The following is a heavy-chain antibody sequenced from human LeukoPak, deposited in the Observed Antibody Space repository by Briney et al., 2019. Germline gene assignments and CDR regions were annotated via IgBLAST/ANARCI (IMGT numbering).Heavy chain of an antibody. D-gene: IGHD2-2*01. V-gene: IGHV1-69*05. CDR3: ARVEEIGYCSSTSCPHLYYYYYMDV. CDR1: GGTFSSYA. J-gene: IGHJ6*03. CDR2: IIPIFGTA. Sequence: GASVKVSCKASGGTFSSYAISWVRQAPGQGLEWMGGIIPIFGTANYAQKFQGRVMITTDESTSTAYMELSSLRSEDTAVYYCARVEEIGYCSSTSCPHLYYYYYMDVWGKGTTVTVSS.